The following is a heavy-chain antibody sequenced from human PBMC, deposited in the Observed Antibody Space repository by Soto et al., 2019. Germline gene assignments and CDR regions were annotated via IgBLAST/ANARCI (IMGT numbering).Heavy chain of an antibody. V-gene: IGHV4-59*08. CDR3: ARGGVDIVATIYAHDYTDV. CDR1: GGSISNDY. Sequence: SETLSLSCTVSGGSISNDYWSWIRQPPGKGPEWIGFLYSSGSTNYNPSLKSRVTISVDTSKNQFSLKLSSVTAADTAVYYCARGGVDIVATIYAHDYTDVWDTGTTGTVSS. D-gene: IGHD5-12*01. J-gene: IGHJ6*03. CDR2: LYSSGST.